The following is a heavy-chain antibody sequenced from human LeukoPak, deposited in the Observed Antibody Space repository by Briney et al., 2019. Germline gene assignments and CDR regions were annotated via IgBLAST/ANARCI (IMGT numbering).Heavy chain of an antibody. CDR3: ARDYGSGSYYLSPRLDYFDY. CDR2: IKQDGSEK. D-gene: IGHD3-10*01. CDR1: GFTFRSYW. Sequence: GGSLRLSCAASGFTFRSYWMSWVRQAPGKGLEWVANIKQDGSEKYYVDSVKGRFTISRDNSKNTLYLQMNSLRAADTAVYYCARDYGSGSYYLSPRLDYFDYWGQGTLVTVSS. J-gene: IGHJ4*02. V-gene: IGHV3-7*01.